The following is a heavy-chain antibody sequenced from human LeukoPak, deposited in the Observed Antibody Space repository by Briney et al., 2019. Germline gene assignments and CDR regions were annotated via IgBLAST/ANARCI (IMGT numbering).Heavy chain of an antibody. CDR3: ARDRGKYSSSWPHFDY. CDR1: GYTFTSYG. Sequence: ASVKVSCKASGYTFTSYGISWVRQAPGQGLEWMGWISAYNGNTNYAQKLHGRVTMTTDTSTSTAYMELRSLRSDDTAVYYCARDRGKYSSSWPHFDYWGQGTLVTVSS. D-gene: IGHD6-13*01. CDR2: ISAYNGNT. V-gene: IGHV1-18*01. J-gene: IGHJ4*02.